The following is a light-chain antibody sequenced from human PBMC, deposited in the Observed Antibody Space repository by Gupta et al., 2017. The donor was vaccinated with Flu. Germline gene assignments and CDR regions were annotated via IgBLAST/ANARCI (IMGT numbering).Light chain of an antibody. Sequence: SITISCTGTNSDVGKYNLVSWYQQHPGKAPKLIIYEVSKWSSDIPTRFSGSKSGITASLTISGLQAEDEADYYCCSYAGDNTVVFGGGTSLTVL. J-gene: IGLJ2*01. V-gene: IGLV2-23*02. CDR2: EVS. CDR1: NSDVGKYNL. CDR3: CSYAGDNTVV.